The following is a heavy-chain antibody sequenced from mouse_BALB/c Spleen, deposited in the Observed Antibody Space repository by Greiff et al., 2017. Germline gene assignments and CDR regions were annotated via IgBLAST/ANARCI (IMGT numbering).Heavy chain of an antibody. CDR1: GYTFTSYT. V-gene: IGHV1-4*01. D-gene: IGHD1-1*01. J-gene: IGHJ1*01. Sequence: VKLQESGAELARPGASVKMSCKASGYTFTSYTMHWVKQRPGQGLEWIGYINPSSGYTNYNQKFKDKATLTADKSSSTAYMQLSSLTSEDSAVYYCARRVVATDYWYFDVWGAGTTVTVSS. CDR2: INPSSGYT. CDR3: ARRVVATDYWYFDV.